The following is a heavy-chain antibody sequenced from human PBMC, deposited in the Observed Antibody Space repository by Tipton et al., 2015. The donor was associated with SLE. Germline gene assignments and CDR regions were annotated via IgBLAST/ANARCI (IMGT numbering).Heavy chain of an antibody. D-gene: IGHD3-10*01. CDR2: IYYSGST. CDR1: GGSISGYY. Sequence: TLSLTCTVSGGSISGYYWSWIRQPPGKGLEYIGYIYYSGSTNYNPSLRSRVTISVDTSKNQFSLKLTSVTAADTGVYYCARRRVQGVIRTFDYWGQGTLDTVSS. CDR3: ARRRVQGVIRTFDY. J-gene: IGHJ4*02. V-gene: IGHV4-59*08.